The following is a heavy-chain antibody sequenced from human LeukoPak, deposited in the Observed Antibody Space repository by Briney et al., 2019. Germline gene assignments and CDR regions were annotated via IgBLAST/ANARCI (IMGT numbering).Heavy chain of an antibody. CDR2: IHHSGGT. Sequence: PSETLSLTCSVSGASINSYWWSWIRQPPGRGLEWIAYIHHSGGTNYNPSLKSRVTISLDTSKNQFSLKLSSVAAADTAVCYCARSLPLWSGYLSHRWFDPWGQGTLVTVSS. CDR3: ARSLPLWSGYLSHRWFDP. V-gene: IGHV4-59*12. J-gene: IGHJ5*02. CDR1: GASINSYW. D-gene: IGHD3-3*01.